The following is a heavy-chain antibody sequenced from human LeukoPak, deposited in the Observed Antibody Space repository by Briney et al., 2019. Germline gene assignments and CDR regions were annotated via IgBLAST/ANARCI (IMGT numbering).Heavy chain of an antibody. V-gene: IGHV3-48*02. CDR3: ARGLGYYDNSGSSYFDS. Sequence: GGSLRLSCAASEFTFSSYSMNWVRQAPGKGLEWVSYISTSSDTIYYADSVKGRFTISRDNAKNSLYLQMNSLRDEDTALYYCARGLGYYDNSGSSYFDSWGQGTLVTVSS. D-gene: IGHD3-22*01. J-gene: IGHJ4*02. CDR1: EFTFSSYS. CDR2: ISTSSDTI.